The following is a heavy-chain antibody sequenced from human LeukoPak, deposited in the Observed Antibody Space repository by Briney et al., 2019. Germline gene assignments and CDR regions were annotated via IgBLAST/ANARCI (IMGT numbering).Heavy chain of an antibody. CDR2: IKQDGSEQ. V-gene: IGHV3-7*03. CDR1: GFTFTTYW. Sequence: GGSLRLSCAASGFTFTTYWMGWVRQAPGKGLEWVANIKQDGSEQYYVDSVKGRFTISRDNAKNSLSLQMNSLRAEDTAVYYCRSSGSDAFDIWGQGTMVTVSS. J-gene: IGHJ3*02. CDR3: RSSGSDAFDI.